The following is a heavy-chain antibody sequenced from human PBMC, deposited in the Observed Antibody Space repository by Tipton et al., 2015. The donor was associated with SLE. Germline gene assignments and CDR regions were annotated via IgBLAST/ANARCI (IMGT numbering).Heavy chain of an antibody. CDR3: ASLERYSGYDWHGDY. CDR2: SYIGGGGT. V-gene: IGHV3-53*05. J-gene: IGHJ4*02. D-gene: IGHD5-12*01. CDR1: AFSVSAYH. Sequence: SLRLSCAASAFSVSAYHMTWVRQAPGKGLEWVSVSYIGGGGTGYADSVKGRFTISRDSSENTLYLQMNSLRAEDTAVYYCASLERYSGYDWHGDYWDRGPLVAVSS.